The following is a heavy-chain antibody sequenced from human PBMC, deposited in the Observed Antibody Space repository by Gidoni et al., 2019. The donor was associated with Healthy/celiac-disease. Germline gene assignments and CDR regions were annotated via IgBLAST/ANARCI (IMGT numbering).Heavy chain of an antibody. CDR1: GYTFTGHY. D-gene: IGHD3-10*01. V-gene: IGHV1-2*04. Sequence: QVQLVQSGAEVKKPGASVKVSCKASGYTFTGHYMHWVRQAPGQRLEWMGWINPNSGGTDYAQKFQGWVTMTRDTSISTAYMELSRLRSDDTAVYYCAREGGSGSSDYYDYGMDVWGQGTTVTVSS. J-gene: IGHJ6*02. CDR2: INPNSGGT. CDR3: AREGGSGSSDYYDYGMDV.